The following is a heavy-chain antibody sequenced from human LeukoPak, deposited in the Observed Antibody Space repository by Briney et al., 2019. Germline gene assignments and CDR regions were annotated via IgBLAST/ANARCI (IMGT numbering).Heavy chain of an antibody. Sequence: GGSLRPSCAASGFTFSSYEMNWVRQAPGKGLEWVSYISSSGNTIYYADSVKGRLTISRDNAKNSLYLQMSSLRAEDTAVYYCARRSSRSFDYWGQGTLVTVSS. CDR2: ISSSGNTI. J-gene: IGHJ4*02. V-gene: IGHV3-48*03. CDR1: GFTFSSYE. CDR3: ARRSSRSFDY. D-gene: IGHD2/OR15-2a*01.